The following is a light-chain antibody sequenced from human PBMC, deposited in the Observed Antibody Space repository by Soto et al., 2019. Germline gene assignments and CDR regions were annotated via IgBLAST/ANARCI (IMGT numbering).Light chain of an antibody. CDR1: QSVSSSY. CDR2: GAS. J-gene: IGKJ1*01. Sequence: EIVLTQSPGTLSLSPGERATLSCRASQSVSSSYLAWYQQKLGQAPRLLIYGASSRATGIPDRFSGSGSGTDFTLTISRLTPEDFAVYYCHQYGSSSWTFGQGTKVEIK. V-gene: IGKV3-20*01. CDR3: HQYGSSSWT.